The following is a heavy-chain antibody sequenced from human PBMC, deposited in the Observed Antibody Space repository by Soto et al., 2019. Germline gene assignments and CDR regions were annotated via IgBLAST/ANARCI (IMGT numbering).Heavy chain of an antibody. D-gene: IGHD2-2*01. V-gene: IGHV1-46*01. Sequence: QVQLVQSGAEVKKPGASVKVSCKTSGYTFTNYYMHWVRQAPGQGLEWMGIINPSGGGTTYAEKLRGRLPTTRETSTSAVYMDLSSLRSEDTAVYYCSSPAAKMGWYYFAYWGQGTLVTVSS. CDR2: INPSGGGT. J-gene: IGHJ4*02. CDR3: SSPAAKMGWYYFAY. CDR1: GYTFTNYY.